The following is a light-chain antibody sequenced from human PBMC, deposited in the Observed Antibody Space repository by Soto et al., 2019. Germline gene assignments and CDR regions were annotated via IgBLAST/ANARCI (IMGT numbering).Light chain of an antibody. Sequence: QSVLTQPRSVSGSPGQSVTISCTGTSSDVGGYDFVSWYQQHPGKAPKLMIYDVSKRPSGVPDRFSGSKSANSASLTISGLQAEDEALYYCCSYAGSYNLGVFGGGTKLTVL. CDR3: CSYAGSYNLGV. V-gene: IGLV2-11*01. CDR1: SSDVGGYDF. CDR2: DVS. J-gene: IGLJ3*02.